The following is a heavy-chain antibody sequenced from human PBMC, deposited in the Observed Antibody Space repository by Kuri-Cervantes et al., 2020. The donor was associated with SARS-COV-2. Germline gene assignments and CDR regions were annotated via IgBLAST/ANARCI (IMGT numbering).Heavy chain of an antibody. J-gene: IGHJ3*02. CDR1: GYTFTSYG. D-gene: IGHD4-17*01. Sequence: ASVKVSCKASGYTFTSYGISWVRQAPGQGLEWMGWISAYNGNTNYAQKLQSRVTMTTDTSTSTAYMELSSLRSEDTAVYYCAEEGSDMTTVTPGAFDIWGQGTMVTVSS. V-gene: IGHV1-18*01. CDR3: AEEGSDMTTVTPGAFDI. CDR2: ISAYNGNT.